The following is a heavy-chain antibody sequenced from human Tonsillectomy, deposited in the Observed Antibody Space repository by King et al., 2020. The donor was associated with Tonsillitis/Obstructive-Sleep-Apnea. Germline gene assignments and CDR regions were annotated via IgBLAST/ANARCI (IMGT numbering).Heavy chain of an antibody. Sequence: VQLQQWGAGLLKPSETLSLTCAVYGGSFSGYNWSWIRQPPGKGLEWIGKINHSGSTNYNPSLKSRVTISVDTSNKQFSLKLTSVTAADTAVYYCASGPSIVASDFDYWGQGTLVTVSS. V-gene: IGHV4-34*01. D-gene: IGHD5-12*01. CDR1: GGSFSGYN. J-gene: IGHJ4*02. CDR3: ASGPSIVASDFDY. CDR2: INHSGST.